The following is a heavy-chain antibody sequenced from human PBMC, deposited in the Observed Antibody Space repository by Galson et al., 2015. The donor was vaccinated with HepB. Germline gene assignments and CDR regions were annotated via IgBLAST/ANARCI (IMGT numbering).Heavy chain of an antibody. Sequence: SLRLSCAASGSTFSIYAMTWVRQAPGKGLEWVSGISSSGRSTYYADSVKGRFTISRDNSKNTLDLQMSSLRADDTAVYYCAKNKLSWEIDSWGQGTLVTVSS. D-gene: IGHD6-13*01. J-gene: IGHJ4*02. CDR2: ISSSGRST. CDR1: GSTFSIYA. CDR3: AKNKLSWEIDS. V-gene: IGHV3-23*01.